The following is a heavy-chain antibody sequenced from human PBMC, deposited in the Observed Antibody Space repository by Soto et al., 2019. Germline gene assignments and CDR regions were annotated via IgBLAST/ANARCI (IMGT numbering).Heavy chain of an antibody. Sequence: SETLSLTCSVSGASIYNGGYFWSWIRQSPGKGLEWIGHIHNSGNPYNNPSLESRVSISADTSVNQFSLELNSMNAADTALYYCVRIHRYCSGGNCYVFDSWGQGILVTVSS. CDR3: VRIHRYCSGGNCYVFDS. J-gene: IGHJ4*02. V-gene: IGHV4-61*08. CDR1: GASIYNGGYF. D-gene: IGHD2-15*01. CDR2: IHNSGNP.